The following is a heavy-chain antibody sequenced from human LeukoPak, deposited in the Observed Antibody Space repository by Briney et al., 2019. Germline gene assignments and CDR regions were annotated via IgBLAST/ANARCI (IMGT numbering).Heavy chain of an antibody. J-gene: IGHJ3*02. CDR3: ARDRRVSGSSLPSDAFDI. D-gene: IGHD1-26*01. Sequence: GASVKVSCKASGGTFSSYAISWVRQAPGQGLEWMGGIIPIFGTANYAQKFQGRVTITADESTSTAYMELSSLRSEDTAVYYCARDRRVSGSSLPSDAFDIWGQGTMVTVSS. CDR1: GGTFSSYA. CDR2: IIPIFGTA. V-gene: IGHV1-69*13.